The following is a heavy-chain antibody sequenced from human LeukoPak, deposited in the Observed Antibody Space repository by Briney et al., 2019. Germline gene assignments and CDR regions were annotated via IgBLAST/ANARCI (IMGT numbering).Heavy chain of an antibody. D-gene: IGHD2-2*01. Sequence: SETLSLTCTVSGGSISSYYWSWIRQPAGKGLEWIGHIYTSGSTNYNPSLKSRVTMSVDTSKNQFSLKLSSVTAADTAVYYCAREKVRYCSSTSCYADAGYYYYYMDVWGKGTTVTISS. J-gene: IGHJ6*03. CDR2: IYTSGST. CDR1: GGSISSYY. CDR3: AREKVRYCSSTSCYADAGYYYYYMDV. V-gene: IGHV4-4*07.